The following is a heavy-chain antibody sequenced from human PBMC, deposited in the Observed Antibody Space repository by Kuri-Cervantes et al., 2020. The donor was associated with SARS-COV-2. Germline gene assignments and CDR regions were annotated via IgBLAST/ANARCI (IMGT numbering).Heavy chain of an antibody. CDR1: GDSVNSINYY. CDR3: ARDQRRCGANDAPYDF. CDR2: IYYNGDT. V-gene: IGHV4-61*01. Sequence: GSLRLSCTVTGDSVNSINYYWTWIRQPPGKGLEWIGYIYYNGDTNYNPSLKSRVTISIDTSKNQLSLKLTSVTAADTAVYYCARDQRRCGANDAPYDFWGQGTLVTVSS. J-gene: IGHJ4*02. D-gene: IGHD1-26*01.